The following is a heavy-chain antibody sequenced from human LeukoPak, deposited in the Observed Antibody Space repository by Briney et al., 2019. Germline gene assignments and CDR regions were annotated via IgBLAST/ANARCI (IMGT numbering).Heavy chain of an antibody. CDR3: AREGSGYAYHYYYMDV. V-gene: IGHV3-20*04. D-gene: IGHD5-12*01. Sequence: GGSLRLSCAASGFTFSGYSMTWVRQAPGKGLEWVSGINWNGGSTGYADSVKGRFTISRDNAKNSLYLQMNSLRAEDTALYYCAREGSGYAYHYYYMDVWGKGTTVTVSS. CDR2: INWNGGST. J-gene: IGHJ6*03. CDR1: GFTFSGYS.